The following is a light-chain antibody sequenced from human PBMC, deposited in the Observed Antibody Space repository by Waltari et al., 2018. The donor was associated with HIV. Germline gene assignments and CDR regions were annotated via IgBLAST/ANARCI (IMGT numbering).Light chain of an antibody. Sequence: SYDLTQPLSVSVALGQTARIPFGGRENGTRDVHWYQQKPGQAPSLLIFKDTNRPSGIPERLSGSKSRNTATLTISEAQGGDEAAYFCQVWDHTSVVFGGGTNLTVL. CDR2: KDT. CDR3: QVWDHTSVV. J-gene: IGLJ3*02. CDR1: ENGTRD. V-gene: IGLV3-9*01.